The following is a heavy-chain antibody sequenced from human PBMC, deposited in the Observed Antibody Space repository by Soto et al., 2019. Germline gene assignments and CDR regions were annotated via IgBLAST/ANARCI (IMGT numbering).Heavy chain of an antibody. Sequence: QVQLQESGPGLVKPSQTLSLTCTVSGGSISSGDYYSSWIRQPPGKGLEWIGYILYSGTTNYNPSLESRLTISVDTSKNQFSLKLTSVTAADTAVYYCARNGALDYWGRGTLVTVSS. CDR1: GGSISSGDYY. CDR2: ILYSGTT. D-gene: IGHD2-8*01. CDR3: ARNGALDY. J-gene: IGHJ4*02. V-gene: IGHV4-30-4*01.